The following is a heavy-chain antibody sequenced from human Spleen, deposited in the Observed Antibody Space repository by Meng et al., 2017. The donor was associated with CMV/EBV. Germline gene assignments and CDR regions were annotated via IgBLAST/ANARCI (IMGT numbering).Heavy chain of an antibody. V-gene: IGHV3-23*01. CDR3: AKDWNSGSYFDY. Sequence: SCAASGLTFSSYAMSWVRQAPGKGLEWVSAISASGDNTYYADSVKGRFTISRDNSKNTLYLQMNSLRAEDTAVYHCAKDWNSGSYFDYWGQGTLVTVSS. J-gene: IGHJ4*02. CDR1: GLTFSSYA. CDR2: ISASGDNT. D-gene: IGHD3-10*01.